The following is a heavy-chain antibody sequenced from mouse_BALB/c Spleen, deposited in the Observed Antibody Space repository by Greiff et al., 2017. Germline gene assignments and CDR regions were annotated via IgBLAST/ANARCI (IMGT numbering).Heavy chain of an antibody. CDR1: GYSITSGYY. V-gene: IGHV3-6*02. CDR2: ISYDGSN. Sequence: EVQLQQSGPGLVKPSQSLSLTCSVTGYSITSGYYWNWIRQFPGNKLEWMGYISYDGSNNYNPSLKNRISITRDTSKNQFFLKLNSVTTEDTATYYCAVTDWYFDVWGAGTTVTVSS. D-gene: IGHD2-1*01. CDR3: AVTDWYFDV. J-gene: IGHJ1*01.